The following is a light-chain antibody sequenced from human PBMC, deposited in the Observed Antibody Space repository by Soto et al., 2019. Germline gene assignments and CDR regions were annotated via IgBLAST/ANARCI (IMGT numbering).Light chain of an antibody. J-gene: IGKJ1*01. V-gene: IGKV1-5*01. CDR2: DAS. Sequence: DIQMTQSPSTLSASVGDRVTITCRASQSISSWLAWYQQKPGKAPKLLIYDASSLESGVPSRFIGSGSGTEFTLTVSSLQPDDFATYFCKQYYIYATCGQGTKREIK. CDR3: KQYYIYAT. CDR1: QSISSW.